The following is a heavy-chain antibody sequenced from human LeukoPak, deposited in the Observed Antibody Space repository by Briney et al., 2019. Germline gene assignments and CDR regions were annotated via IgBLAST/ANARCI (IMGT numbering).Heavy chain of an antibody. J-gene: IGHJ4*02. Sequence: SETLSVTCTVSGGSISSYYWSWIRQPPGKGLEWIGYIYDSGSTNYNPSLKSRVTISVDTSKNQFSLKLRSVSAADTDVYYCARTSSTIFGVGYFDYWGQGTLVTVSS. V-gene: IGHV4-59*08. D-gene: IGHD3-3*01. CDR2: IYDSGST. CDR1: GGSISSYY. CDR3: ARTSSTIFGVGYFDY.